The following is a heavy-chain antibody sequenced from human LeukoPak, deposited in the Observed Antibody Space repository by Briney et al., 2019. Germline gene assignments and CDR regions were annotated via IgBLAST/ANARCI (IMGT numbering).Heavy chain of an antibody. J-gene: IGHJ4*02. CDR3: ARDGSVGAADY. D-gene: IGHD6-13*01. V-gene: IGHV3-7*01. CDR1: EFIFSGYW. Sequence: GGSLRLSCAASEFIFSGYWMNWVRQAPGKGLEWVANIKQDGSEKQYVDSVRGRFTISRDNATNSLYLQMNSLRVEDTAVYYCARDGSVGAADYWGQGTLVTVSS. CDR2: IKQDGSEK.